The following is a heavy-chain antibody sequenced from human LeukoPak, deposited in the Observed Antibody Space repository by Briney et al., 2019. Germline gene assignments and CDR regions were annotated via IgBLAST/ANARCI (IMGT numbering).Heavy chain of an antibody. D-gene: IGHD6-19*01. V-gene: IGHV1-8*01. Sequence: GASVKVSCKASGYTFTTYDINWVRQATGQGLEWMGWMNPNSGNTGYAQKFQGRVTMTRNTSITTAYMELSSLRSEDTAVYYCARGRGSGHKENWFDPWRQGTLVTVSS. CDR3: ARGRGSGHKENWFDP. J-gene: IGHJ5*02. CDR1: GYTFTTYD. CDR2: MNPNSGNT.